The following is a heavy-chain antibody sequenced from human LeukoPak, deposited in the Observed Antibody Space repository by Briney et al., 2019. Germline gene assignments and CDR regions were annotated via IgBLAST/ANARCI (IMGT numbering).Heavy chain of an antibody. Sequence: GGSLRLSCAASGFTFSSYWMHWVRQAPGKGLVWVSRIKNDGSTNYAGSVKGRFTISRDNAKNTVSLQMNSLRAEDTGVYYCARAPSEIGGYYPEYFRHWGQGTLVTVSS. CDR3: ARAPSEIGGYYPEYFRH. J-gene: IGHJ1*01. V-gene: IGHV3-74*01. CDR2: IKNDGST. CDR1: GFTFSSYW. D-gene: IGHD3-22*01.